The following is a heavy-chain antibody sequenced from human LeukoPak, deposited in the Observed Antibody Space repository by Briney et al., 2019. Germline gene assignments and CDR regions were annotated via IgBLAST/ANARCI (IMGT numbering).Heavy chain of an antibody. CDR1: GGTFSSYA. J-gene: IGHJ5*02. Sequence: EASVKVSCKASGGTFSSYAISWVRQAPGQGLEWMGRIIPILGIANYAQKFQGRVTITADKSTSTAYMELSSLRSEDTAVYYCARDQHRRGISFDPWGQGTLVTVSS. CDR3: ARDQHRRGISFDP. D-gene: IGHD3-16*01. V-gene: IGHV1-69*04. CDR2: IIPILGIA.